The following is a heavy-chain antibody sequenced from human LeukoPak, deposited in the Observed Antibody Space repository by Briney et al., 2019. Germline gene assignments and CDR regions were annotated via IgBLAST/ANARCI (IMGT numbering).Heavy chain of an antibody. CDR3: AKESATI. J-gene: IGHJ4*02. CDR1: GFTFNIYA. V-gene: IGHV3-23*01. CDR2: VSSGGNI. Sequence: GGSLRLSCAASGFTFNIYAMGWVRQAPGKGLEWVSTVSSGGNIYYADSVQGRFTISRDNSKNTVYLQMNSLRAEDTAICYCAKESATIWGQGTLVTVSS. D-gene: IGHD5-24*01.